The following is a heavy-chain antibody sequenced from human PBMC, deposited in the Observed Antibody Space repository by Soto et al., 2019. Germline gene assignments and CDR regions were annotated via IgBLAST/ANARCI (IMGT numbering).Heavy chain of an antibody. V-gene: IGHV4-39*01. D-gene: IGHD5-18*01. CDR2: IYYSGST. Sequence: QLQLQESGPGLVKPSETLSLTCTVSGGSISSSSYYWGWIRQPPGKGLEWIGSIYYSGSTYYNPSLKSRVTISVDTFKNQFSLKLSSVTAADTAVYYCARPGIQLWYGMDVWGQGTTVTVSS. J-gene: IGHJ6*02. CDR3: ARPGIQLWYGMDV. CDR1: GGSISSSSYY.